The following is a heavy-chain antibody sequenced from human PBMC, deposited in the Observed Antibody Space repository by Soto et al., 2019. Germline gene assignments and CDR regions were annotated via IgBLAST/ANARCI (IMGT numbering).Heavy chain of an antibody. J-gene: IGHJ4*02. V-gene: IGHV1-3*04. CDR3: AREGYDSSTYPFGY. Sequence: QVRLVQSGDEVKKPGASVKVSCKASGYTFTSNAMHWVRQAPGQRLEWMGWINTGNGNTKYSQKFQGRVTITRDTSATTAYMELSSLRSEDTAVYYCAREGYDSSTYPFGYWGQGTLVTGSS. D-gene: IGHD3-22*01. CDR2: INTGNGNT. CDR1: GYTFTSNA.